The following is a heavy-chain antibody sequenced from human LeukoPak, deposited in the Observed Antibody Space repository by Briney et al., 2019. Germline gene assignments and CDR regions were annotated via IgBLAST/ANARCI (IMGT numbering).Heavy chain of an antibody. CDR3: ARSLYCSNGICYSRYFFDY. CDR1: GFIFRTYW. V-gene: IGHV3-7*02. D-gene: IGHD2-8*01. J-gene: IGHJ4*02. CDR2: IKQDGSEK. Sequence: GGSLRLSCAASGFIFRTYWMTWVRQAPGKGLEWVATIKQDGSEKYYVDSVRGRFTISRDNAKNPLYLQMNSLRAEDTAVYYCARSLYCSNGICYSRYFFDYWGQGTLVTVSS.